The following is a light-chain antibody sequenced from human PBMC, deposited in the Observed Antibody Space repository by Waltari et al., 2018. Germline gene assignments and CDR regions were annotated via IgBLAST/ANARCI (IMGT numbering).Light chain of an antibody. V-gene: IGLV2-23*02. J-gene: IGLJ2*01. CDR2: EVS. CDR3: CSYAGNDML. CDR1: TTDIGTYTR. Sequence: QSALTQSASVSGSPGQSIAIPCNGTTTDIGTYTRVSWYQQHPGKAPKLLLYEVSKRPAGVSNRFSGSKSGNTASLTISGLQAEDEAEYYCCSYAGNDMLFGGGTKVTVL.